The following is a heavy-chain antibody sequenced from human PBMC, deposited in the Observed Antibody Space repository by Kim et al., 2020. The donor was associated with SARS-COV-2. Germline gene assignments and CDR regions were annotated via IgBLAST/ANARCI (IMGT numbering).Heavy chain of an antibody. J-gene: IGHJ5*02. Sequence: SETLSLTCAVSGGSISSGGYSWSWIRQPPGKGLEWIGYIYHSGSTYYNPSLKSRVTISVDTSKNQFSLKLSSVTAADTAVYYCARADFINWFDPWGQGT. V-gene: IGHV4-30-2*01. D-gene: IGHD3-3*01. CDR1: GGSISSGGYS. CDR2: IYHSGST. CDR3: ARADFINWFDP.